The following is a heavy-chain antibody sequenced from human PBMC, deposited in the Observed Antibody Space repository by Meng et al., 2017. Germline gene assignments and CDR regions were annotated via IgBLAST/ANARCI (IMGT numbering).Heavy chain of an antibody. Sequence: QGPLLQSGAEVRKAGASVKGSCKASGYTFTDYYLHWVRQAPGQGLEWMGWINPHSGGTYFAQNFQGRVTLTSDTSISTAYMELSRLRSDDTAMYYCARRVAVAGNTSRVRWFDPWGQGTLVTVSS. J-gene: IGHJ5*02. D-gene: IGHD6-19*01. CDR3: ARRVAVAGNTSRVRWFDP. V-gene: IGHV1-2*02. CDR2: INPHSGGT. CDR1: GYTFTDYY.